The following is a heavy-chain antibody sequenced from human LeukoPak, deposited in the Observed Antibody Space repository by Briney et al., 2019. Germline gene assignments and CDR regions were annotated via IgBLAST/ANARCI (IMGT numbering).Heavy chain of an antibody. Sequence: ASVKVSCKASGYTFTGCYMHWVRQAPGQGLEWMGWINPNSGGTNYAQKFQGRVTMTRDTSISTAYMELSRLRSDDTAVYYCARDRAQLYGMDVWGQGTTVTVSS. D-gene: IGHD2-2*01. V-gene: IGHV1-2*02. CDR3: ARDRAQLYGMDV. J-gene: IGHJ6*02. CDR1: GYTFTGCY. CDR2: INPNSGGT.